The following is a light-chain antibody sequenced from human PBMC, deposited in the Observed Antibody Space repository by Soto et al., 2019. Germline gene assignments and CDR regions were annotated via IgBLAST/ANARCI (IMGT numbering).Light chain of an antibody. CDR3: CSYAGRSTPVL. V-gene: IGLV2-23*01. CDR1: SGDVGSYNL. CDR2: EGS. Sequence: QSVLTQPASVSGSPGQSITISCTGTSGDVGSYNLVSWYQQHPGKAPKLMIYEGSERPSGVSDRFSGSKSGNTASLTISGLQAEDEADYYCCSYAGRSTPVLFGGGTQLTVL. J-gene: IGLJ2*01.